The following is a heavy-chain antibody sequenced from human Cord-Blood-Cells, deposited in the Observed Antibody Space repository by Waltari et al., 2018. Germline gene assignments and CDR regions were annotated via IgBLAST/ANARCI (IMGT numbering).Heavy chain of an antibody. CDR1: GGSISIYY. D-gene: IGHD2-2*01. J-gene: IGHJ3*02. Sequence: QVQLQESGPGLVKPSETLSLTCTVSGGSISIYYWSWIRQPPGKGLEWIGYIYYSGSTNYNPSLKSRVTISVDTSKNQFSLKLSSVTAADTAVYYCARGGGYCSSTSCYAFDIWGQGTMVTVSS. V-gene: IGHV4-59*01. CDR2: IYYSGST. CDR3: ARGGGYCSSTSCYAFDI.